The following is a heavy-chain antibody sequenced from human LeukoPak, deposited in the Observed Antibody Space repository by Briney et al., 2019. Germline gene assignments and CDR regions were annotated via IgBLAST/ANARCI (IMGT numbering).Heavy chain of an antibody. CDR2: INPNSGGT. CDR3: ARDGWLRDGYNFNY. CDR1: GYTFTGYY. J-gene: IGHJ4*02. Sequence: ASVKVSCKASGYTFTGYYMHWVRQAPGQGLEWMGWINPNSGGTNYAQKFQGRVTMIRDTSISTAYMELSRLRSDDTAVYYCARDGWLRDGYNFNYWGQGTLVTVSS. V-gene: IGHV1-2*02. D-gene: IGHD5-24*01.